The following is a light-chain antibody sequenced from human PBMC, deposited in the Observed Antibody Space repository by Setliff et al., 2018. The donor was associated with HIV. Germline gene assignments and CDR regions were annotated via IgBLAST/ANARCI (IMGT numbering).Light chain of an antibody. CDR3: CSYTSISTYV. V-gene: IGLV2-14*03. J-gene: IGLJ1*01. Sequence: QSVLAQPASVSGSPGQSITISCTGTSSDVGRYNYVSWYQQHPGETPKLIIYDVSKWPSGVSNRFSASKSGNTASLTISGLQAEDEADYYCCSYTSISTYVFGTGTKV. CDR2: DVS. CDR1: SSDVGRYNY.